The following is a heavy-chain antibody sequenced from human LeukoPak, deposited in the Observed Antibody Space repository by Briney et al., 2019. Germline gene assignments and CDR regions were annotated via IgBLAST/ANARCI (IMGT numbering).Heavy chain of an antibody. CDR1: GGSISNYY. CDR2: IYYTGNT. J-gene: IGHJ5*02. D-gene: IGHD1-1*01. Sequence: SETLSLTCTVSGGSISNYYWNWIRQPPGKGLEWIGYIYYTGNTNYNPSLKSRVTISVDTSKNQFSLKLSSVAAADTAVYYCARDRLQLQSWGQGTLVTVSS. CDR3: ARDRLQLQS. V-gene: IGHV4-59*01.